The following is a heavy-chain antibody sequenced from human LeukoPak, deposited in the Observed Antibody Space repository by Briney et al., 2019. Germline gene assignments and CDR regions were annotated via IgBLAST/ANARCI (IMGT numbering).Heavy chain of an antibody. CDR3: ASAGPTGWYDP. CDR1: GYTFTGYY. Sequence: ASVKVSCKASGYTFTGYYMHGVRQAPGQGLEWMGWINPNSGGTNSAQKFQGRVTMTRDTSISTAYMELSRLRSDDTAVYYCASAGPTGWYDPWGQGTLVTVSS. CDR2: INPNSGGT. V-gene: IGHV1-2*02. D-gene: IGHD1-14*01. J-gene: IGHJ5*02.